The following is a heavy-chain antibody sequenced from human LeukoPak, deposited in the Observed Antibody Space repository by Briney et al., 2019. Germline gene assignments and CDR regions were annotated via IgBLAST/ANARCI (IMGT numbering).Heavy chain of an antibody. CDR3: AKDRPNYYHDNGHYYRRGGDC. D-gene: IGHD3-22*01. Sequence: GGSLRLSCAASGFTFSRYWMHWVRQAPGKGLVWVSHINSDGSSTNYADSVKGRFTISRDNSKNTLYLQMNSLRAEDTAVYYCAKDRPNYYHDNGHYYRRGGDCWGQGTLVTVSS. J-gene: IGHJ4*02. CDR1: GFTFSRYW. V-gene: IGHV3-74*01. CDR2: INSDGSST.